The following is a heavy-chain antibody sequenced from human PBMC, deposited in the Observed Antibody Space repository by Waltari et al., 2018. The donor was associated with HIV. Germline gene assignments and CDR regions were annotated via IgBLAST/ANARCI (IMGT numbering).Heavy chain of an antibody. CDR2: ISWNGNK. CDR1: GFSLSTSGVG. J-gene: IGHJ5*02. CDR3: AGRAGYCSGTRCYYSHWFDP. D-gene: IGHD2-2*03. V-gene: IGHV2-5*01. Sequence: QITLEESGPTLVKPTQTLTLTCTFSGFSLSTSGVGVGWIRQPPGKALKWLALISWNGNKHYRPTLKSRVTITKETSKDQVVLKMTNMDPADTATYSCAGRAGYCSGTRCYYSHWFDPGGQGTVITVSS.